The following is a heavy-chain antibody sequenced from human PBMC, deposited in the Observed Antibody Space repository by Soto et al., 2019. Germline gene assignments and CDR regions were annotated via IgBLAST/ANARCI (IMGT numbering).Heavy chain of an antibody. CDR2: INPSGGST. CDR3: ARAATNKQWLLYFDY. Sequence: ASVKVSCKASGYTFTSYYMHWVRQAPGQGLEWMGIINPSGGSTSYAQKFQGRVTMTRDTSTSTVYMELSSLRSEDTAVYYCARAATNKQWLLYFDYWGQGTLVTAPQ. V-gene: IGHV1-46*01. CDR1: GYTFTSYY. D-gene: IGHD6-19*01. J-gene: IGHJ4*02.